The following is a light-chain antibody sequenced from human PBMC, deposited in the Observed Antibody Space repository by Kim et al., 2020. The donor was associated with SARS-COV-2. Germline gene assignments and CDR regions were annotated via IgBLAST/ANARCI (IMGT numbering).Light chain of an antibody. J-gene: IGLJ1*01. V-gene: IGLV3-1*01. CDR1: KLGDKY. CDR2: QDD. CDR3: QAWDSSTYV. Sequence: VSPGQTASITCSGDKLGDKYACWYQKKPGQSPVLVIYQDDKRPSGIPARFSGSNSGNTATLTISGTQAMDEADYYCQAWDSSTYVFGTGTKVTVL.